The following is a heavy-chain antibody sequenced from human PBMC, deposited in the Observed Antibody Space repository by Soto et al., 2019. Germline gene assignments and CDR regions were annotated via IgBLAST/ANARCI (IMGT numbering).Heavy chain of an antibody. V-gene: IGHV1-8*01. Sequence: QVQLVQSGAEVKKPGASVKVSCKASGYTFTSYDINWVRQATGQGLEWMGWMNPNSGNTGYAQKCQTRATITRNTSISPAYIGLSGLRAEDSAVYYCARERTAAGTGWFDPWGQGTLVTVSS. J-gene: IGHJ5*02. D-gene: IGHD6-13*01. CDR3: ARERTAAGTGWFDP. CDR1: GYTFTSYD. CDR2: MNPNSGNT.